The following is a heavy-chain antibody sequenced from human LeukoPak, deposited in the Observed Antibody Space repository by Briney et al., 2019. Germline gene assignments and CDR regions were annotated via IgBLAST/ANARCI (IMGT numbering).Heavy chain of an antibody. Sequence: VASVKVSCKASGYTFTGYYMHWVRQAPGQGLEWMGWINPNSGGTNYAQKFQGRVTMTRDTSISTAYMELSRLRSDDTAVYYCAREGRSGQLLLESYYFDYWGQGTLVTVSS. CDR2: INPNSGGT. J-gene: IGHJ4*02. V-gene: IGHV1-2*02. D-gene: IGHD2-2*01. CDR3: AREGRSGQLLLESYYFDY. CDR1: GYTFTGYY.